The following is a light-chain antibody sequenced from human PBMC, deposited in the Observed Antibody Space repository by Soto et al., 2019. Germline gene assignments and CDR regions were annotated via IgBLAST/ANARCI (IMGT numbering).Light chain of an antibody. CDR3: SSYTSSSTLE. CDR2: EVS. V-gene: IGLV2-14*01. J-gene: IGLJ7*01. CDR1: SSDVGGYNY. Sequence: QSALTQPASVSGSPGQSITISCTGTSSDVGGYNYVSWYQQHPGKAPKLMIYEVSNRPSGVSNRFSGSKSGNTASLTISGLQAEDEADYYCSSYTSSSTLEIGGGTQLNVL.